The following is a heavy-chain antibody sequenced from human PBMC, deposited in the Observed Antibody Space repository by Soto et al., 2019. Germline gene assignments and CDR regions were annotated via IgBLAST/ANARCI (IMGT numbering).Heavy chain of an antibody. Sequence: SETLSLTYTVSGGSISSRSHHWGWIRQPPGKGLEWIGSIYYSGSTYYDPSLKSRVTISVDTSKNQFSLRLRSVSAADTAVYYCARHLGGAGWDNWFDPWGQGSLVTVSS. CDR1: GGSISSRSHH. D-gene: IGHD6-19*01. CDR2: IYYSGST. V-gene: IGHV4-39*01. CDR3: ARHLGGAGWDNWFDP. J-gene: IGHJ5*02.